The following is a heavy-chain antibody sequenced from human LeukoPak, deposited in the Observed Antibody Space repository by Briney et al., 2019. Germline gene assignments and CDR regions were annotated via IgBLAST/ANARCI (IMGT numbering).Heavy chain of an antibody. CDR1: GFTLSNYA. D-gene: IGHD3-22*01. Sequence: GGSLRLSCATSGFTLSNYAMHWVRQAPGKGLEWVAVISYDGTNKYYADSVKGRFTISRDNSKNTLYLQMNSLRAEDTAMYYCASAPMSYDSSGFGGAFDIWGQGTMVTVSS. V-gene: IGHV3-30-3*01. J-gene: IGHJ3*02. CDR2: ISYDGTNK. CDR3: ASAPMSYDSSGFGGAFDI.